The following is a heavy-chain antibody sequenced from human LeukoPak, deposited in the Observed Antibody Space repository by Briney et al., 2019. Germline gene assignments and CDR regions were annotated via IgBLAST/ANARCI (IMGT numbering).Heavy chain of an antibody. V-gene: IGHV3-23*01. Sequence: GGSLRLSCAASGFTFSSYAMSWVRQAPGKGLEWVSAISGSGGSTYYADSVKGRFTISRDNSKSTLYLQMNSLRAEDTALYYCARHSGGAVAGNPCDYWGQGALVTVSS. CDR2: ISGSGGST. CDR1: GFTFSSYA. D-gene: IGHD6-19*01. J-gene: IGHJ4*02. CDR3: ARHSGGAVAGNPCDY.